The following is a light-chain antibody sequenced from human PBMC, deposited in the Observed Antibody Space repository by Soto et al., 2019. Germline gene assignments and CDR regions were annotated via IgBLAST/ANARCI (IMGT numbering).Light chain of an antibody. J-gene: IGLJ1*01. CDR3: SSYTSSSTLPYV. CDR1: NSDVVGYNY. V-gene: IGLV2-14*01. CDR2: DVS. Sequence: QSVLTQPASVSGSPGQSITISCTGTNSDVVGYNYVSWYQQHPGKAPKLMIYDVSNRPSGVSNLFSGSKSGNTASLTISGLQAEDEADYYCSSYTSSSTLPYVFGTGTKVTVL.